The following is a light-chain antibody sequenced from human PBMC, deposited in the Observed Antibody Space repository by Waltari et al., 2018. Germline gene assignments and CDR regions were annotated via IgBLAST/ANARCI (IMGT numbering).Light chain of an antibody. V-gene: IGLV2-23*02. CDR2: AVR. CDR1: SSDVANYKR. J-gene: IGLJ2*01. CDR3: SSYAGSSKGV. Sequence: QSAPTQPASVSASPGQSITISCTGTSSDVANYKRVSWYQQHPGKAPKLIIYAVRKRPSGVADRFSGSKSGDIASLTISGLQPEDEAEYFCSSYAGSSKGVFGGGTKVTVL.